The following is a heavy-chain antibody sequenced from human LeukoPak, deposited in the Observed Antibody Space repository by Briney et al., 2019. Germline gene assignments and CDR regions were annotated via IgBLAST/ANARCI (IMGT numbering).Heavy chain of an antibody. CDR1: GFTFSSYD. V-gene: IGHV3-13*01. J-gene: IGHJ4*02. D-gene: IGHD3-9*01. Sequence: GGSLRLSCAASGFTFSSYDMHWVRQATGKGLGWVSAIGTAGDTYYPGSVKGRFTISRENAKNSLYLQMNSLRAGDTAVYYCASFAWPNFTYYDILTGNPKVDYWGQGTLVTVSS. CDR2: IGTAGDT. CDR3: ASFAWPNFTYYDILTGNPKVDY.